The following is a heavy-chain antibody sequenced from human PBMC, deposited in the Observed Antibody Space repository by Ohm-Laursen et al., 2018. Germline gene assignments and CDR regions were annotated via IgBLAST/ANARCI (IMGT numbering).Heavy chain of an antibody. CDR2: INPSGGST. J-gene: IGHJ4*02. D-gene: IGHD3-22*01. Sequence: SVKVSCKASGYTFTSYYMHWVRQAPGQGLEWMGIINPSGGSTSYAQKFQGRVTMTRDTSTSTVYMELSSLRSEDTAVYYCARLLEEDYYDSSAFDYWGQGTLVTVSS. CDR3: ARLLEEDYYDSSAFDY. V-gene: IGHV1-46*01. CDR1: GYTFTSYY.